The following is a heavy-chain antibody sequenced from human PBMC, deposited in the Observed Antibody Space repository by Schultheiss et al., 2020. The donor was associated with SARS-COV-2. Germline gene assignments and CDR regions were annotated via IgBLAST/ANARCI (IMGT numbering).Heavy chain of an antibody. J-gene: IGHJ3*02. CDR2: ISGSGGST. D-gene: IGHD6-13*01. V-gene: IGHV3-23*01. CDR1: GFTFSSYW. Sequence: GESLKISCAASGFTFSSYWMSWVRQAPGKGLEWVSAISGSGGSTYYADSVKGRFTISRDNSKNTLYLQMSSLRAEDTAVYYCVKDGIAAADNSDAFDIWGQGTMVTVSS. CDR3: VKDGIAAADNSDAFDI.